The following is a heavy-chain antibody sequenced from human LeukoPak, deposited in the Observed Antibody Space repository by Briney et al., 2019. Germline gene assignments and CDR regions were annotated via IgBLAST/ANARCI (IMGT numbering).Heavy chain of an antibody. V-gene: IGHV3-30*02. CDR2: IRYDGSNK. CDR3: AKDRTTVTSRFDP. Sequence: GGTLRLSCAASGFTFSSYGMHWVRQAPGKGLEWVAFIRYDGSNKYYADSVKGRFTISRDNSKNTLYLQMNSLRAEDTAVYYCAKDRTTVTSRFDPWGQGTLVTVSS. J-gene: IGHJ5*02. CDR1: GFTFSSYG. D-gene: IGHD4-11*01.